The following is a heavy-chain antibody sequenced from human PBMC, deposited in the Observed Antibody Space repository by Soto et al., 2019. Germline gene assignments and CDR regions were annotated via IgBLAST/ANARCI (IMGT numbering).Heavy chain of an antibody. CDR1: GGSISGYS. Sequence: SETLSLTCAVYGGSISGYSCTWIRQPPGKGLEWIGYIYYTGNTNYNSSLKSRVTISMDTSKTQFSLSLTSVTAADTAVYYCARGYSYGKYDSWGQGTLVTVSS. CDR3: ARGYSYGKYDS. J-gene: IGHJ4*02. CDR2: IYYTGNT. D-gene: IGHD5-18*01. V-gene: IGHV4-59*01.